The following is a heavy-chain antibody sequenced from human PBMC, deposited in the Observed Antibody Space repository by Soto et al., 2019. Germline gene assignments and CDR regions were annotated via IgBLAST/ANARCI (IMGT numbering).Heavy chain of an antibody. CDR1: RFTFNNYW. D-gene: IGHD6-13*01. CDR3: ARVGVEQQLVDYYYYYMDV. J-gene: IGHJ6*03. CDR2: IKQDGSVK. V-gene: IGHV3-7*01. Sequence: GGSLRLSCAASRFTFNNYWMTWVRQAPGKGLEWVANIKQDGSVKYYMDSVKGRFTISRDNAKNSLYLQMNGLRAEDTAVYYCARVGVEQQLVDYYYYYMDVWGKGTTVTVSS.